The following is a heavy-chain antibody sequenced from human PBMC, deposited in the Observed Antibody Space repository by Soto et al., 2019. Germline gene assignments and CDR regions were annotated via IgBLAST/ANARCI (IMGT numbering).Heavy chain of an antibody. J-gene: IGHJ5*02. CDR3: ARETVDIVATSPSGWFDP. CDR2: IYYSGST. D-gene: IGHD5-12*01. CDR1: GGSISSGGYY. Sequence: QVQLQESGPGLVKPSQTLSLTCTVSGGSISSGGYYWSWIRQHPGKGLEWIGYIYYSGSTCYNPSLKSRVTISVDTSKNQFSLKLSSVTAADTAVYYCARETVDIVATSPSGWFDPWGQGTLVTVSS. V-gene: IGHV4-31*03.